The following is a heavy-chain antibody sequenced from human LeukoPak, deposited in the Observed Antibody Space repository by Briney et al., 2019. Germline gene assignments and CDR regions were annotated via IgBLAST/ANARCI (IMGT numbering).Heavy chain of an antibody. D-gene: IGHD3-9*01. CDR3: TRDRYDILTGYYRGLDY. CDR1: GDSITSYY. CDR2: IYYTGST. J-gene: IGHJ4*02. V-gene: IGHV4-59*01. Sequence: SETLSLTCTVSGDSITSYYWSWIRQPPGEGLEWIGYIYYTGSTNYNPSLKSRVTISGDTSKNQFSLKVNSVTAADTAVYYCTRDRYDILTGYYRGLDYWGQGTLVTVSS.